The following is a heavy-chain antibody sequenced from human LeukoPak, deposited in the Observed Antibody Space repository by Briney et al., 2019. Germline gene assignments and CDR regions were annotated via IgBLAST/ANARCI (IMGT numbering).Heavy chain of an antibody. D-gene: IGHD6-19*01. CDR3: ASRISSGSYYDY. J-gene: IGHJ4*02. CDR2: IYYSGST. Sequence: PSETLSLTCTVSGGSISSSNYYWGWIRQPPGKGLEWIGSIYYSGSTYYNPSLKSRVTISVDTSKNQFSLKLSSVTAADTAVYFCASRISSGSYYDYWGQGTLVTVSS. V-gene: IGHV4-39*01. CDR1: GGSISSSNYY.